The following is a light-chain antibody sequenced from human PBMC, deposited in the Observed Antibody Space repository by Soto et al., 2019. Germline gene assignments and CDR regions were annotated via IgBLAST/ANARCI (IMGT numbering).Light chain of an antibody. CDR3: RSYAGSNNFV. V-gene: IGLV2-8*01. CDR1: SSDVGGYTY. Sequence: HSCLTHPPFASGSPVHSVNISCTGTSSDVGGYTYVSLYQQHPGKAPKLIIYEVSERPSVVPDRFSGSKSSNTASLTVSGLQAEDEADYCCRSYAGSNNFVFGTGTKVTVL. J-gene: IGLJ1*01. CDR2: EVS.